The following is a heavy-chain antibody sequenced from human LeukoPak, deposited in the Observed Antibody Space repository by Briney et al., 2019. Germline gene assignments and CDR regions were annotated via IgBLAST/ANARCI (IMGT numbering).Heavy chain of an antibody. CDR2: VYASGAT. J-gene: IGHJ1*01. CDR1: GGSITNYY. Sequence: PSETLSLTCTVSGGSITNYYWSWIRQPPGEGLEWIGYVYASGATNSNPSLKSRVTISVDTSKNQFSLKLSSVTAADTAVYYCARCIAAARFQHRGQGTLVTVSS. V-gene: IGHV4-59*12. D-gene: IGHD6-13*01. CDR3: ARCIAAARFQH.